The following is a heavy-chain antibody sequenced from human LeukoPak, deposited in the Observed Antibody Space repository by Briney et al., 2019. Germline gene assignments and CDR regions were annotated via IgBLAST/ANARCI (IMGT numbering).Heavy chain of an antibody. CDR3: PRDGESPNYNSGMDV. V-gene: IGHV4-4*07. D-gene: IGHD3-10*01. CDR1: GGSISSYY. J-gene: IGHJ6*02. CDR2: IYSSGTT. Sequence: SETLSLTCTVSGGSISSYYWSWIRQPAGKGLEWIGLIYSSGTTNYNPSLKSRVTMSLDTSKSQFSLRLTSVTAADTAVYYCPRDGESPNYNSGMDVWAKGPRSPSP.